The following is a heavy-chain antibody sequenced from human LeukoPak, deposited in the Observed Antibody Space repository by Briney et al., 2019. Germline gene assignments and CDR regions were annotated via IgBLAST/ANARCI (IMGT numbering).Heavy chain of an antibody. D-gene: IGHD3-3*01. CDR3: ARKITIFGVELFDY. V-gene: IGHV5-51*01. Sequence: GESLQISFQGSGYRFTSYWIGWVRPVPGKGLEWMGIIYPGDSDTRYSPSFQGQVTISADKSISTAYLQWSSRKASDTAMYYCARKITIFGVELFDYWGQGTLVTVSS. J-gene: IGHJ4*02. CDR2: IYPGDSDT. CDR1: GYRFTSYW.